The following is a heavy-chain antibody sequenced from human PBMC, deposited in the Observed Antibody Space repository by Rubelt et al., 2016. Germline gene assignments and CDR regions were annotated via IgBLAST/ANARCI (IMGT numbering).Heavy chain of an antibody. CDR1: GASISDYY. J-gene: IGHJ4*02. D-gene: IGHD5-24*01. CDR3: AGLRRDGYNYPDLDY. V-gene: IGHV4-59*01. Sequence: QVQLQESGPGLVKPSETLSLTCTVSGASISDYYWSWVRQPPGKGLEWIGYIYYSETIKYNPSLKSRVTISADTSKNQVSLKVSSVTAADTAVYYCAGLRRDGYNYPDLDYWGQGTLVTVSS. CDR2: IYYSETI.